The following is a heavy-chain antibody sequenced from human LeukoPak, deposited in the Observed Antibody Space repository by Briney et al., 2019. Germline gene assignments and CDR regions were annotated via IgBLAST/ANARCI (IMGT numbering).Heavy chain of an antibody. V-gene: IGHV4-61*02. Sequence: SQTLSLTCTVSRGPINSGDYFWSWIRQSAGKGLEWIGRIYTTGDTSYNPSLKSRVTISLDTSKNQFSLKLNSVTAADTAVYYCVRGGLVPYWGQGTLVTVSS. CDR3: VRGGLVPY. D-gene: IGHD6-19*01. J-gene: IGHJ4*02. CDR2: IYTTGDT. CDR1: RGPINSGDYF.